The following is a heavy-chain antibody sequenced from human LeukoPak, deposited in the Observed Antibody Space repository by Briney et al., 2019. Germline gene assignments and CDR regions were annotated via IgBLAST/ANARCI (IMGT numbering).Heavy chain of an antibody. CDR2: IYTSGST. D-gene: IGHD4-17*01. Sequence: SETLSLTCTVSGGSISSYYWSWIRQPAGKGLEWIGRIYTSGSTNYNPSLKSRVTISVDKSKNQFSLKLSSVTAADTAVYYCARVQRDCGDYYFDYWGQGTLVTVSS. CDR3: ARVQRDCGDYYFDY. CDR1: GGSISSYY. V-gene: IGHV4-4*07. J-gene: IGHJ4*02.